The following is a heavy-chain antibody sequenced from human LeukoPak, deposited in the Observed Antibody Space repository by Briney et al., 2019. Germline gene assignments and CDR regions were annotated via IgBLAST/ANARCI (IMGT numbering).Heavy chain of an antibody. D-gene: IGHD3-22*01. J-gene: IGHJ3*02. CDR3: ARPGYYDSSDSGDAFDI. Sequence: GESLKISCKGSGYSFTSYWIGWVRQMPGKGLEWMGIIYPGDFDTRYSPSFQGQVTISADKSISTAYLQWSSLKASDTAMYYCARPGYYDSSDSGDAFDIWGQGTMVTVSS. V-gene: IGHV5-51*01. CDR1: GYSFTSYW. CDR2: IYPGDFDT.